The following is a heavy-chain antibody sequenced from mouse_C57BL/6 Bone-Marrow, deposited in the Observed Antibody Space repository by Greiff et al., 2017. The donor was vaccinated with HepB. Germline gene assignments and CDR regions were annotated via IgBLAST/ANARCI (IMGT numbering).Heavy chain of an antibody. CDR2: ISSGSSTI. CDR1: GFTFSDYG. Sequence: EVMLVESGGGLVKPGGSLKLSCAASGFTFSDYGMHWVRQAPEKGLEWVAYISSGSSTIYYADTVKGRFTISRDNAKNTLFLQLTSLRSEDTAMYYCARWRVTGFAYWGQGTLVTVSA. J-gene: IGHJ3*01. CDR3: ARWRVTGFAY. V-gene: IGHV5-17*01. D-gene: IGHD2-1*01.